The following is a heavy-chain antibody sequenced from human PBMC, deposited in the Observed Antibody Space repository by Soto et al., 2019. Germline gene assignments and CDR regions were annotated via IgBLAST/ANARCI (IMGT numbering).Heavy chain of an antibody. CDR1: SDSISSGTYY. CDR2: IFYTGST. Sequence: SETLXLTFTVSSDSISSGTYYWGWIRQPQGKGLEWIGTIFYTGSTYYNPSLKSRVTISVDTSKHQFSPRLRSVTAADTAVYYCARQGRVVIPSTMAKWFDPWGQGTLVTVSS. D-gene: IGHD2-2*01. V-gene: IGHV4-39*01. J-gene: IGHJ5*02. CDR3: ARQGRVVIPSTMAKWFDP.